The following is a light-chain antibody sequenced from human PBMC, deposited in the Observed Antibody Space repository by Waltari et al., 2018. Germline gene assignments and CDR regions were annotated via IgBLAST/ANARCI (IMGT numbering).Light chain of an antibody. CDR1: ISNLGTNY. Sequence: QSVLTQPPSASGTPGQRVTISCSGSISNLGTNYVYWYQQFPGTAPKPLSRRNNQRPSGLPDLFSGCKAGPAASLAISGLRSEDEADYYCASWDDSLSVGVFGGGTKLTVL. CDR2: RNN. V-gene: IGLV1-47*01. J-gene: IGLJ3*02. CDR3: ASWDDSLSVGV.